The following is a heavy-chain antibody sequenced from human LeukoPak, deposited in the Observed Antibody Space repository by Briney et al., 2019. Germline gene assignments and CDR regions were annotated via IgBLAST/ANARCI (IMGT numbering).Heavy chain of an antibody. CDR1: GGTFSSYA. J-gene: IGHJ4*02. CDR3: AXXXPYYYDSSGYSDDY. V-gene: IGHV1-69*04. Sequence: SVKVSCKASGGTFSSYAISWVRQAPGQGLEWMGRIIPILGIANYAQKFQGRVTITADKSTSTAYKELSSLRSEDTAVYYCAXXXPYYYDSSGYSDDYWGQGTLVTVSS. CDR2: IIPILGIA. D-gene: IGHD3-22*01.